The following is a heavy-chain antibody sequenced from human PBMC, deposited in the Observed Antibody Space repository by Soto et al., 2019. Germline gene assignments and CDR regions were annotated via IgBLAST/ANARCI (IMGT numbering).Heavy chain of an antibody. CDR2: ISYDGSNK. Sequence: GGSLRLSCAASGFTFDDYAMHWVRQAPGKGLEWVAVISYDGSNKYYADSVKGRFTISRDNSKNTLYLQMNSLRAEDTAVYYCARGYYYDSSGYYHDAFDIWGQGTMVTVSS. CDR3: ARGYYYDSSGYYHDAFDI. D-gene: IGHD3-22*01. J-gene: IGHJ3*02. V-gene: IGHV3-30-3*01. CDR1: GFTFDDYA.